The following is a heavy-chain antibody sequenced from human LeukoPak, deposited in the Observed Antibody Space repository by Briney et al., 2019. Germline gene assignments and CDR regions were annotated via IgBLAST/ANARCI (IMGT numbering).Heavy chain of an antibody. CDR3: AKPRGTVVVAAHYYYYAMDV. V-gene: IGHV3-23*01. J-gene: IGHJ6*02. CDR2: ISGSGAST. CDR1: GFMFSSNA. Sequence: TGGSLRLSCAASGFMFSSNAMNWVRQAPGKGLEWVSVISGSGASTYYADSVKGRFSISRDNSKNTLYLQMNSLRAGDTAVYYCAKPRGTVVVAAHYYYYAMDVWGQGTTVTVSS. D-gene: IGHD2-15*01.